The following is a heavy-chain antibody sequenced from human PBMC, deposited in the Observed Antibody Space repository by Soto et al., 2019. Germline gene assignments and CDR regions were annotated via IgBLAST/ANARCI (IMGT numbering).Heavy chain of an antibody. CDR2: IYYSGST. Sequence: PSETLSLTCTVSGGSISSGGYYWSWIRQHPGKGLEWIGYIYYSGSTYYNPSLKSRVTISVDTSKNQFSLKLSSVTAADTAVYYCARLKLKYYDILTGYYRPDDAFDIWGQGTMVTVSS. J-gene: IGHJ3*02. CDR3: ARLKLKYYDILTGYYRPDDAFDI. CDR1: GGSISSGGYY. D-gene: IGHD3-9*01. V-gene: IGHV4-39*01.